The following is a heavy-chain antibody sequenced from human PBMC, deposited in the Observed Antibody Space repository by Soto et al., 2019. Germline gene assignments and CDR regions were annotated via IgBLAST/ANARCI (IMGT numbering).Heavy chain of an antibody. CDR3: AKGSFELEPEGFDP. Sequence: GGSLSLPSAASGFTFSSYAMSWVLQAPGKGLEWVSAISGSGGSTYYADSVKGRFTISRDNSKNTLYLQMNSLRAEDTAVYYCAKGSFELEPEGFDPWGQGTLVTVS. CDR1: GFTFSSYA. J-gene: IGHJ5*02. V-gene: IGHV3-23*01. CDR2: ISGSGGST. D-gene: IGHD1-1*01.